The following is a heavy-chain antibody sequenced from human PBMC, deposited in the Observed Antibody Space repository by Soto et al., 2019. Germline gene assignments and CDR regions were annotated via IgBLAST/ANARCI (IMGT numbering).Heavy chain of an antibody. Sequence: SLRLSCAVSGFTFSSYGMHWVRQAPGKGLEWVAVISYDESKKYYADSVKGRFTISRDNSKNTLYLQMNSLRAEDTAVYYCAKDVIVYDILTGPQNWFDPWGQGTLVTVSS. J-gene: IGHJ5*02. V-gene: IGHV3-30*18. D-gene: IGHD3-9*01. CDR3: AKDVIVYDILTGPQNWFDP. CDR2: ISYDESKK. CDR1: GFTFSSYG.